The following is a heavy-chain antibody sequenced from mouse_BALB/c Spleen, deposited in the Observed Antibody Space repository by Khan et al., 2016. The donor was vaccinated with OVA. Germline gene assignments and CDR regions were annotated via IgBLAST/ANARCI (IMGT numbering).Heavy chain of an antibody. CDR2: IRDGGSYN. J-gene: IGHJ3*01. Sequence: EVELVESGGGLVKPGGSLKLSCAASGFTFSDYYMYWVRQTSEKRLEWVATIRDGGSYNYYPDSVKGRFTISRDEDKNNLYLQMNSLKSEHTAMSNCARGYYGDPIAYWGPAALVTVSA. V-gene: IGHV5-4*02. CDR1: GFTFSDYY. D-gene: IGHD2-13*01. CDR3: ARGYYGDPIAY.